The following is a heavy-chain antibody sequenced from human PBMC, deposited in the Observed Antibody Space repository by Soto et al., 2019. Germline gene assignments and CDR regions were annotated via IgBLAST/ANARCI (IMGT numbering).Heavy chain of an antibody. CDR1: GYSITNNV. J-gene: IGHJ4*02. Sequence: WGFLRLSCAASGYSITNNVMHWVRQAPGKGLEWVALIWAHGTDQYYADSVKGRFTVSRDTSTNTVYLQMNSLRAEDTARYYCGKDIRSGSIDYWGQGTLVTVS. CDR3: GKDIRSGSIDY. CDR2: IWAHGTDQ. D-gene: IGHD1-1*01. V-gene: IGHV3-33*06.